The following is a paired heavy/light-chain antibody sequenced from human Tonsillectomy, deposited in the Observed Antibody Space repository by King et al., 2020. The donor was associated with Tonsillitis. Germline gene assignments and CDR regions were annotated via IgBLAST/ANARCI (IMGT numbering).Light chain of an antibody. CDR2: GAS. J-gene: IGKJ2*01. CDR1: QSIRNY. Sequence: EIVMTQSPATLSVSPGERATLSCRASQSIRNYLAWYQQKPGQAPRLLIYGASTRATGIPVRFSGSGSGTEFTLTISSLQSEDFAVYYCQQYTNWRNTFGQGTKLEIK. CDR3: QQYTNWRNT. V-gene: IGKV3-15*01.
Heavy chain of an antibody. CDR3: AKDTVADYYGSGGYANY. V-gene: IGHV3-43D*03. D-gene: IGHD3-10*01. CDR2: ISWDGDST. Sequence: EVQLVESGGAVVQPGGSLRLSCAASGFAFEDYAMHWVRQAPGKGLEWVSLISWDGDSTYYADSVQGRFTISRDNSKNSLYLQMNTLRAEDTAFYYCAKDTVADYYGSGGYANYWGQGTLVTVSS. CDR1: GFAFEDYA. J-gene: IGHJ4*02.